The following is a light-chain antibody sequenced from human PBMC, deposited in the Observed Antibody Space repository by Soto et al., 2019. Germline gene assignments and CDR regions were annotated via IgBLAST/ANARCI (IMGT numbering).Light chain of an antibody. CDR3: AAWDDSRNGPQ. CDR2: NNN. J-gene: IGLJ3*02. V-gene: IGLV1-44*01. CDR1: GTNIGINN. Sequence: QSVLTQPPSASGTPGQRVTISCSGSGTNIGINNVNWYQQLPGTAPKLLIYNNNQRSSGVSDRFSGSKSGASASLAISGLHSEDEGHYFCAAWDDSRNGPQFGGGTKLTVL.